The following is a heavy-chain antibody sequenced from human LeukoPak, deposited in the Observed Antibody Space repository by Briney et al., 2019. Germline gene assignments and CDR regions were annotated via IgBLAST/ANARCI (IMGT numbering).Heavy chain of an antibody. J-gene: IGHJ5*02. CDR1: GGSFSGYY. CDR2: INHSGST. V-gene: IGHV4-34*01. CDR3: ARGQGDDFWSGYTPNWFDP. Sequence: SGTLSLTCAVYGGSFSGYYWSWIRQPPGKGLEWIGEINHSGSTNYNPSLKSRVTISVDTSKNQFSLKLSSVTAADTAVYYCARGQGDDFWSGYTPNWFDPWGQGTLVTVSS. D-gene: IGHD3-3*01.